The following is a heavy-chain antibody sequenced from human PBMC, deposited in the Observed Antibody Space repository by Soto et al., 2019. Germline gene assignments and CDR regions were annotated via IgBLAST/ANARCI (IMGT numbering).Heavy chain of an antibody. V-gene: IGHV3-9*01. J-gene: IGHJ3*02. CDR1: GLSFDDYA. Sequence: AGGSRRVSCAAAGLSFDDYAMHWVRQAPGKGLEWVSGISWNSGSIGYADSVKGRFTISRDNAKNSLYLQMNSLRAEDTALYYCAKGQGIAVAIHDAFDIWGQGTMVTVSS. CDR2: ISWNSGSI. D-gene: IGHD6-19*01. CDR3: AKGQGIAVAIHDAFDI.